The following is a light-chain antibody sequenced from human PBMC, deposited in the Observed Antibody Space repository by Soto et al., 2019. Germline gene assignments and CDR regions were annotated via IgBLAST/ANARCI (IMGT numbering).Light chain of an antibody. V-gene: IGKV1-12*01. Sequence: DIPMTQSPSTLSGSVGDRVTITCRASQTISSWLAWYQQKPGKAPKLLIYAASSLQSGVPSRFSGSGSGTDFTLTISSLQPEDFATYYCQQANSFLPITFGPGTKVDIK. CDR2: AAS. CDR3: QQANSFLPIT. J-gene: IGKJ3*01. CDR1: QTISSW.